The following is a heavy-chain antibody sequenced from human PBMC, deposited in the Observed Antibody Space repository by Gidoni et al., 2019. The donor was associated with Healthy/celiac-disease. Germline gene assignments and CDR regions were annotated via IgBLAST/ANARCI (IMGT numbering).Heavy chain of an antibody. D-gene: IGHD1-26*01. J-gene: IGHJ4*02. CDR1: GFTFSDYY. Sequence: QVQLVESGGGLVKPGGPLSLSCAASGFTFSDYYMGWIRQAPGRGLEWVSYISSSGSTIYYADSVKGRFTISRDNAKNSLYLQMNSLRAEDTAVYYCARVSIPYPYYNWGQGTLVTVSS. V-gene: IGHV3-11*01. CDR2: ISSSGSTI. CDR3: ARVSIPYPYYN.